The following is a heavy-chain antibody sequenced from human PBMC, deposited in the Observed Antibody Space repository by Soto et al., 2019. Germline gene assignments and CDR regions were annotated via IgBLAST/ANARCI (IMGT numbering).Heavy chain of an antibody. J-gene: IGHJ4*02. Sequence: PGGSLRLSCAASGFTFSSYAMHWVRQAPGKGPEWVAVISYDGSNKYYADSVKGRFTISRDNSKNTLYLQMNSLRAEDTAVYYCARDTSPRASGWFYWGQGTLVTVSS. V-gene: IGHV3-30-3*01. CDR1: GFTFSSYA. CDR2: ISYDGSNK. D-gene: IGHD6-19*01. CDR3: ARDTSPRASGWFY.